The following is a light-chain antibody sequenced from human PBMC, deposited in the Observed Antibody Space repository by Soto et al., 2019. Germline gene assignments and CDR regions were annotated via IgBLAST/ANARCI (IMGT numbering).Light chain of an antibody. V-gene: IGKV1-5*01. CDR1: QSINNW. CDR3: QQYNLYWT. Sequence: DNQMTQSPSTLSASVGDRVTITCRASQSINNWLAGYQQKPGKAPKLLIYGPSSLESGVPSRFSGSGSGTEFTLTINSLQPDDFATYYCQQYNLYWTFGQGTKVEIK. CDR2: GPS. J-gene: IGKJ1*01.